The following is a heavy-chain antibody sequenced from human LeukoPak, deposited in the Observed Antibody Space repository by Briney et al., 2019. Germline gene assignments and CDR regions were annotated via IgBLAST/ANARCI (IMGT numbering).Heavy chain of an antibody. CDR3: AKDGGLWVSAHWGDS. V-gene: IGHV3-23*01. CDR2: ITTSDGNT. D-gene: IGHD7-27*01. Sequence: GGSLRLSCAASGFTFSSYTMSWVRQAPGKGLEWVSTITTSDGNTYYADSVKGRFTVSRDNSKNTLFLQMNSLRAEDTAVYYCAKDGGLWVSAHWGDSWGRGTLVTVST. J-gene: IGHJ4*02. CDR1: GFTFSSYT.